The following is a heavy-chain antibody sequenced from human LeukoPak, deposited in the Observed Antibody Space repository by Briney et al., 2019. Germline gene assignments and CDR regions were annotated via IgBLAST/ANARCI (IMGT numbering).Heavy chain of an antibody. J-gene: IGHJ6*02. CDR2: ISSSSSYI. CDR3: AKADTAMYIYYYGMDV. Sequence: GGSLRLSCAASGFTFSSYSMNWVRQAPGKGLEWVSSISSSSSYIYYADSVKGRFTISRDNAKNSLYLQMNSLRAEDTAVYYCAKADTAMYIYYYGMDVWGQGTTVTVSS. CDR1: GFTFSSYS. V-gene: IGHV3-21*01. D-gene: IGHD5-18*01.